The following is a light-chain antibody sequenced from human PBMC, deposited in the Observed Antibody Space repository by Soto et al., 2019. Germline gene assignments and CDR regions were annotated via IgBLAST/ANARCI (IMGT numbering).Light chain of an antibody. J-gene: IGKJ4*01. CDR3: QQRYSRPLT. CDR1: QSIDTY. Sequence: EIVLTQSPATLSSSPGERATLSCRASQSIDTYLAWYQQKPGQAPRLLIYDASDRATGIPARFSGSGSGTAFTLTISGLEPEDFALYYCQQRYSRPLTFGGGTKVDIE. V-gene: IGKV3-11*01. CDR2: DAS.